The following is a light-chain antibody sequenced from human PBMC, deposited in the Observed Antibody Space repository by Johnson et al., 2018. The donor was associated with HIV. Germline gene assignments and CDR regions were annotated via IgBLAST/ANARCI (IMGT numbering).Light chain of an antibody. CDR1: SSNIGNNY. CDR2: ENN. J-gene: IGLJ1*01. CDR3: GTWDISLSGYV. Sequence: QSVLTQPPSVSAAPGQKVTISCSGSSSNIGNNYVSWYQQLPGTAPQLLIYENNKRPSGIPDRFSGSKSGTSATLVITGLQTGDEADYFCGTWDISLSGYVFGTVTMVTVL. V-gene: IGLV1-51*02.